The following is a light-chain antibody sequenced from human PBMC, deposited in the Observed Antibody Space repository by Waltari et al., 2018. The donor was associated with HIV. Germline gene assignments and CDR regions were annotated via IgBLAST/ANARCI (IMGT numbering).Light chain of an antibody. CDR3: SSFRSTTTSIL. J-gene: IGLJ2*01. CDR1: SSDVGTYNY. CDR2: EVT. Sequence: QAALTQPASVSGSPGQSITISCPGTSSDVGTYNYVCWYQQHPGKAPKLLIYEVTNRPSGVSDRFSGSKSGNTASLTISGLQAEDEADYYCSSFRSTTTSILFGGGTKLTVL. V-gene: IGLV2-14*01.